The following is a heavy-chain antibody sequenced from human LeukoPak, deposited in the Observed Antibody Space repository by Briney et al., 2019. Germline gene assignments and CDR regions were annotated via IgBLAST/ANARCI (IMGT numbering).Heavy chain of an antibody. Sequence: GGSLKLSCAASGFAFSGSAMHWVRQASGKGLEWVGRIRSKANSYATAYAASVKGRFTISRDDSKNTAYLQMNSLKTEDTAVYYCTRYSSSGLDYWGQGTLVTVSS. CDR2: IRSKANSYAT. CDR1: GFAFSGSA. V-gene: IGHV3-73*01. CDR3: TRYSSSGLDY. D-gene: IGHD6-13*01. J-gene: IGHJ4*02.